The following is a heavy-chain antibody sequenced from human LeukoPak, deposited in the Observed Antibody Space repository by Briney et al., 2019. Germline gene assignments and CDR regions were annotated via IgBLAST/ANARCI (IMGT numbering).Heavy chain of an antibody. V-gene: IGHV4-4*07. CDR1: GGSISSYY. Sequence: SETLSLTCTVSGGSISSYYWSWIRQPAGKGLEWIGRIYTSGSTNYNPSLKSRVTMSVDTSKNQFSLKLSSVTAADTAVYYCARDSPGTYYDFWSGSIGALNAFDIWGQGTMVTVSS. D-gene: IGHD3-3*01. CDR3: ARDSPGTYYDFWSGSIGALNAFDI. J-gene: IGHJ3*02. CDR2: IYTSGST.